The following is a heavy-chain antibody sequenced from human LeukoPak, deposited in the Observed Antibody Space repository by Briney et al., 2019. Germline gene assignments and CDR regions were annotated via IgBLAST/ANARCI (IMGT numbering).Heavy chain of an antibody. CDR2: ITGNNGNT. V-gene: IGHV1-18*01. CDR1: GYTFSRYG. J-gene: IGHJ4*02. CDR3: ARDQRNSGSYRFEY. D-gene: IGHD1-26*01. Sequence: ASVKVSCKPSGYTFSRYGISWVRQAPGQGGEWMGWITGNNGNTNYAPSLQGRVTMTKDTSTNTAYMELTSLRSDDTAVYYCARDQRNSGSYRFEYWGQGTLVTVSS.